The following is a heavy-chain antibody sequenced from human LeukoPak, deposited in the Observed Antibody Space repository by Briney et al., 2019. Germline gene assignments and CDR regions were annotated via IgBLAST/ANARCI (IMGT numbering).Heavy chain of an antibody. J-gene: IGHJ4*02. CDR2: INHSGRT. D-gene: IGHD3-10*01. V-gene: IGHV4-34*01. CDR3: ARGPAREFPDH. CDR1: GGSFSGYY. Sequence: SETLSLTCAVYGGSFSGYYWICIRQPPGKGLEWIGEINHSGRTNYNPSLKSRVTISVDTSKNPFSLKLSSVTAADTAVYYCARGPAREFPDHWGQGTLVTVSS.